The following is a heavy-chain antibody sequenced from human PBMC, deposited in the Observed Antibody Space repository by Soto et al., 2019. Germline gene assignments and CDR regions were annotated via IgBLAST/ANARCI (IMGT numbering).Heavy chain of an antibody. D-gene: IGHD3-9*01. CDR2: IDPSDSYT. J-gene: IGHJ6*02. Sequence: PGESLKISCKGSGYSFTSYWISWVRQMPGKGLEWMGRIDPSDSYTNYSPSFQGHVTISADKSISTAYLRWSSLKASDTAMYYCASPSGAYYDILTGYYSRGSEGGYYYGMDVWGQGTTVTVSS. CDR3: ASPSGAYYDILTGYYSRGSEGGYYYGMDV. V-gene: IGHV5-10-1*01. CDR1: GYSFTSYW.